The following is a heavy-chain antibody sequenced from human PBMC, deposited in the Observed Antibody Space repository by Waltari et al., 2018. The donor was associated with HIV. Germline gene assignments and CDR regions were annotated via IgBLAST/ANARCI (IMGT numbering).Heavy chain of an antibody. D-gene: IGHD3-22*01. CDR3: AKAAVASNYDSRGSFDY. V-gene: IGHV3-23*01. J-gene: IGHJ4*02. CDR2: ISGSGGST. CDR1: GFTFSSYA. Sequence: EVQLLESGGGLVQPGGSLRLSCAASGFTFSSYAMRWVRQAPGKGLEWVSAISGSGGSTYYADDVKGRFTISRDNSKNTLYLQMNSLRAEDTAVYYCAKAAVASNYDSRGSFDYWGQGTLVTVSS.